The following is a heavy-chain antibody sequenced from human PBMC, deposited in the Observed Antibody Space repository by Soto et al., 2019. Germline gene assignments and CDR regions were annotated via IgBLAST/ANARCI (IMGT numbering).Heavy chain of an antibody. Sequence: ESLKISCKGSGYSFTSCWISWVRQMPGKGLEWMGRIDPSDSYTNYSPSFQGHVTISADKSISTAYLQWSSLKAADTAMYYCGRKMEYSSPFAPPFFGMKVGGQGTRVTVSS. CDR2: IDPSDSYT. CDR1: GYSFTSCW. CDR3: GRKMEYSSPFAPPFFGMKV. D-gene: IGHD6-6*01. V-gene: IGHV5-10-1*01. J-gene: IGHJ6*02.